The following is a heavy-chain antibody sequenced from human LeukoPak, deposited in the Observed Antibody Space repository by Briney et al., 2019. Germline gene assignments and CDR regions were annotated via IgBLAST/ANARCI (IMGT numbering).Heavy chain of an antibody. V-gene: IGHV1-46*01. Sequence: ASVKVSCKASGYTFTSYCMHWVRQAPGQGLEWMGIINPSGGSTSYAQKFQGRVTMTRDTSTSTVYMELSSLRSEDTAVYYCARQNREYQLEAFYYMDVWGKGTTVTVSS. CDR3: ARQNREYQLEAFYYMDV. J-gene: IGHJ6*03. CDR2: INPSGGST. CDR1: GYTFTSYC. D-gene: IGHD2-2*01.